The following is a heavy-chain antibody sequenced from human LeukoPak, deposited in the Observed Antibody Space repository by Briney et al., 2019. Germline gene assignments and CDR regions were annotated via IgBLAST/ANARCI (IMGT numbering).Heavy chain of an antibody. J-gene: IGHJ3*02. CDR3: AKDQMALRAFDI. CDR1: GFTFSSYA. CDR2: ISGSGGST. D-gene: IGHD5-24*01. V-gene: IGHV3-23*01. Sequence: GGSLRLSCAASGFTFSSYAMSWVRQAPGKGLEWVSAISGSGGSTYYADSVKGRFTISRDNSKNTLYLQVNSLRAEDTAVYYCAKDQMALRAFDIWGQGTMVTVSS.